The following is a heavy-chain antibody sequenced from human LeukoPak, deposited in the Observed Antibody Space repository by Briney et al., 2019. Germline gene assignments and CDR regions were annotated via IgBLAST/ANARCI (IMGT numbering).Heavy chain of an antibody. Sequence: SETLSLTCTVSGASIGSGSYYWSWIRQPAGKGLEWIGRIYTSGSTNYNSSLKSRVTISVDTSKNQFSLKLSSVTAADTAVYYCARVREYGDLIYYYYYYMDVWGKGTTVTVSS. CDR2: IYTSGST. J-gene: IGHJ6*03. D-gene: IGHD4-17*01. CDR1: GASIGSGSYY. V-gene: IGHV4-61*02. CDR3: ARVREYGDLIYYYYYYMDV.